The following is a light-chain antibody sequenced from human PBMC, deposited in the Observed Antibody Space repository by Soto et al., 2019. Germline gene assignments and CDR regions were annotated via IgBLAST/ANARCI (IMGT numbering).Light chain of an antibody. J-gene: IGKJ4*01. CDR3: QQRRDWPLT. V-gene: IGKV3-11*01. CDR1: QSLTSY. CDR2: DAS. Sequence: EIVLTQSPATLSLSPGERATLSCRGSQSLTSYLAWFQQKPGQAPRLLIYDASNRATGIPARFSGSGSGTDFTLTISSLEPEDFAVYYCQQRRDWPLTFGGGTKVEIK.